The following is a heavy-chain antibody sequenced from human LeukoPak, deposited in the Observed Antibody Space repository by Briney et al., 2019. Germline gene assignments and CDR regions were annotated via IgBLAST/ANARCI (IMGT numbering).Heavy chain of an antibody. Sequence: GGSLRLSCVASRFTFSNYWMTWVRQAPGKGLERVANINKDGGEKYYMESVKGRFTISRENAKNSLYLQMNSLRAGDTAVYYCARAAYSSTWYSRYFDLWGRGTLVTVSS. D-gene: IGHD6-13*01. V-gene: IGHV3-7*01. CDR1: RFTFSNYW. J-gene: IGHJ2*01. CDR2: INKDGGEK. CDR3: ARAAYSSTWYSRYFDL.